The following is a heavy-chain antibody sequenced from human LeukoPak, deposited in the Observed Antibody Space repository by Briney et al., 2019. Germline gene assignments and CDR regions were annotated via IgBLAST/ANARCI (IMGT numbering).Heavy chain of an antibody. D-gene: IGHD4-23*01. CDR1: GGSISSYY. J-gene: IGHJ5*02. V-gene: IGHV4-59*01. Sequence: SETLSLTCTVSGGSISSYYWSWIRQPPGKGLECIGYVYYSGSTNYNPSLKSRATISVDTSKNQFSLKLSSVTAADTAVYYCARSFYGGNSRWFDPWGQGTLVTVSS. CDR3: ARSFYGGNSRWFDP. CDR2: VYYSGST.